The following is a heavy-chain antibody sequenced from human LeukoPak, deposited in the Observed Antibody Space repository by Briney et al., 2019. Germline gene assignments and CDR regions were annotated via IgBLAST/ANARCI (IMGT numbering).Heavy chain of an antibody. CDR1: GFTFSSYG. D-gene: IGHD6-19*01. J-gene: IGHJ4*02. V-gene: IGHV3-30*18. CDR2: ISYDGSNK. CDR3: AKDLSSVGPPMD. Sequence: GRSLRLSCAASGFTFSSYGMHWVRQAPGKGLEWVAVISYDGSNKYYADSVKGRFTISRDNSKNTLYLQMNSLRAEDTAVYYCAKDLSSVGPPMDWGQGTLVNVSS.